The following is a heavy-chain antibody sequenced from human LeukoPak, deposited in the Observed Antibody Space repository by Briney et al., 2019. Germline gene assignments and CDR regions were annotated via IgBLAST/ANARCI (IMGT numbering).Heavy chain of an antibody. V-gene: IGHV4-59*01. Sequence: PSETLSLTCTVSGDSITNYYWSWIRHSPGKGLESIGLIHHSGSANYNPSLKSRVTMSVDTSKNQFSLKMSSVTAADTAVYHCARARRVAVRGLYFDFWGQGALVTVSS. J-gene: IGHJ4*02. D-gene: IGHD3-10*02. CDR2: IHHSGSA. CDR1: GDSITNYY. CDR3: ARARRVAVRGLYFDF.